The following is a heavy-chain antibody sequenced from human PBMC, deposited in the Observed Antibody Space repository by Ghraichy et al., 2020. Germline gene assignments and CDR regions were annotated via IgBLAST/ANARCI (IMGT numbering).Heavy chain of an antibody. J-gene: IGHJ4*02. V-gene: IGHV1-2*02. CDR3: ARLYVGTKVFDY. CDR2: INPNSGDT. D-gene: IGHD1-26*01. Sequence: ASVKVPCKASGYTFSGYYIHWLRQAPGQGLEWMGWINPNSGDTDYVKKFQGRVTMTRDTSISTAYMELSRLRSDDTAVYYCARLYVGTKVFDYWGQGTLVTVAS. CDR1: GYTFSGYY.